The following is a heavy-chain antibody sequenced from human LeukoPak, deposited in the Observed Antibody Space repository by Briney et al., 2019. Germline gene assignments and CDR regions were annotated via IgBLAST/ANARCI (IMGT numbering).Heavy chain of an antibody. CDR3: ARALTFPDFYYYMDV. J-gene: IGHJ6*03. D-gene: IGHD2/OR15-2a*01. Sequence: SETLSLSCAVYGGSFSGYQWTWFRHSPGLGLDWIGEINPSGRTNYNPSLKSRVIISVDTSKNQFSLRLSSGTAADTAIYYCARALTFPDFYYYMDVWGEGTTVTVSS. V-gene: IGHV4-34*01. CDR2: INPSGRT. CDR1: GGSFSGYQ.